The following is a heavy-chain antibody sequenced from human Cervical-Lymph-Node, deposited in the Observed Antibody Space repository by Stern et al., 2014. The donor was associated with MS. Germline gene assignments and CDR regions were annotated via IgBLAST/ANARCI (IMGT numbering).Heavy chain of an antibody. CDR1: GYTFTTYA. D-gene: IGHD2-21*02. Sequence: VQLVESGSELKKPGASVNVSCKASGYTFTTYAMKWVRQAPGQGLAWMGWINTKTGHATYAQGFTGRFVFSLDTSVSTAYLQISSLQAEDTAVYYCAIVRSGDYPYWGQGTLVTVSS. CDR3: AIVRSGDYPY. J-gene: IGHJ4*02. CDR2: INTKTGHA. V-gene: IGHV7-4-1*02.